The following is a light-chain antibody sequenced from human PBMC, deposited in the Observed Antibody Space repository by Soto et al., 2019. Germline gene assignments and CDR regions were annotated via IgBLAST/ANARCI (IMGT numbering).Light chain of an antibody. CDR1: QSISSY. CDR2: AAS. CDR3: QQSYSTPWT. J-gene: IGKJ1*01. V-gene: IGKV1-39*01. Sequence: IHMTQSPSSLSASVGDRVTIACRASQSISSYLNWYQQKQGKAPKLLIYAASSLQSGVPSRFSGSGYGTDFNLTISSLQPEDFATYYCQQSYSTPWTFGQGTKVDIK.